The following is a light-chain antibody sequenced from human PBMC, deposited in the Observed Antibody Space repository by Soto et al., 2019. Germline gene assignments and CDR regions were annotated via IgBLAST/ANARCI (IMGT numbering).Light chain of an antibody. V-gene: IGKV3-15*01. J-gene: IGKJ1*01. CDR3: QQYNNWWT. CDR1: QSVSNN. Sequence: EIGMPQSPATLSVSPGERATLSCRASQSVSNNLAWYQKKPGQAPRLLIYGASTRATGIPARCSGSGSGTEFTLTISSLQAEDFAVYYCQQYNNWWTFGQGTKVEIK. CDR2: GAS.